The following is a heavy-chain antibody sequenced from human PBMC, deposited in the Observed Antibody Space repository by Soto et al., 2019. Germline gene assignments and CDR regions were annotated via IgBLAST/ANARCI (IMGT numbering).Heavy chain of an antibody. V-gene: IGHV3-64*04. CDR2: ISANGGTT. CDR3: ARVGVNSSSSQYYYYGMDV. J-gene: IGHJ6*02. D-gene: IGHD6-6*01. Sequence: VGSLRLSCSASGFIFSSYTIYWVRQAPEKGLEYVSAISANGGTTYYADSVKGRFTVSRDNAKNSLYLQMNSLRAEDTAVYYCARVGVNSSSSQYYYYGMDVWGQGTTVTVSS. CDR1: GFIFSSYT.